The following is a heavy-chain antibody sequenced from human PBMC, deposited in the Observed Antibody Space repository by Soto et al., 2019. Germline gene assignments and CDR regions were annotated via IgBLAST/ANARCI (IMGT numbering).Heavy chain of an antibody. CDR1: GFTFSSYS. CDR2: ISSSSSYI. J-gene: IGHJ4*02. D-gene: IGHD6-13*01. V-gene: IGHV3-21*01. CDR3: ARDPAAGSSRLDY. Sequence: LRLSCAASGFTFSSYSMNWVRQAPGKGLEWVSSISSSSSYIYYADSVKGRFTISRDNAKNSLYLQMNSLRAEDTAVYYCARDPAAGSSRLDYWGQGTLVTVSS.